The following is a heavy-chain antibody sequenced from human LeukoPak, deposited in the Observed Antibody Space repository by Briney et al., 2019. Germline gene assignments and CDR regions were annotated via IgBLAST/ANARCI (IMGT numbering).Heavy chain of an antibody. CDR3: ARTFTYYYDSSGYYEDY. CDR2: INHSGST. D-gene: IGHD3-22*01. Sequence: SETLSLTCAVYGGSFSGYYWSWIRQPPGKGLEWIGEINHSGSTNYNPSLKSRVTISVDTSKNQFSLKLSSVTAADTAVYYCARTFTYYYDSSGYYEDYWGQGTLVTVSS. V-gene: IGHV4-34*01. CDR1: GGSFSGYY. J-gene: IGHJ4*02.